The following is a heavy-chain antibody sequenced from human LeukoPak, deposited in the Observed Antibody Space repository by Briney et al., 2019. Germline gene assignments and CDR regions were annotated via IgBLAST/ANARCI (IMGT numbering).Heavy chain of an antibody. CDR3: ARAPDSSGYYYHFDY. CDR1: GFTFGNFA. J-gene: IGHJ4*02. D-gene: IGHD3-22*01. CDR2: ISYGGNNQ. Sequence: GGSLRLSCAASGFTFGNFAMHWVRQAPDRGLEWVAIISYGGNNQYYADSVKGRFTISRDNTKNTVYLQMNSLRPEDTAVYYCARAPDSSGYYYHFDYWGQGTLVTVSS. V-gene: IGHV3-30*02.